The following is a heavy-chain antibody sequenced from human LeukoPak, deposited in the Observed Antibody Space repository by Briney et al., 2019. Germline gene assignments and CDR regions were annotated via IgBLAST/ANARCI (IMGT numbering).Heavy chain of an antibody. D-gene: IGHD2-2*01. CDR3: AREAGLGYCSSTSCYDPYYYYGMDV. Sequence: ASVKVSCKASGGTFSSYAISWVRQAPGQGLEWMGWISAYNGNTNYAQKLQGRVTMTTDTSTSTAYMELRSLRSDDTAVYYCAREAGLGYCSSTSCYDPYYYYGMDVWGQGTTVTVSS. CDR2: ISAYNGNT. V-gene: IGHV1-18*01. J-gene: IGHJ6*02. CDR1: GGTFSSYA.